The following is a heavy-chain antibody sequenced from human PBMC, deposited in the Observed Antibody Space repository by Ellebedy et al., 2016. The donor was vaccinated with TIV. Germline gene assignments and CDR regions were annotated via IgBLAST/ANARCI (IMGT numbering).Heavy chain of an antibody. Sequence: GGSLRLXXAASGFTFSSYDMSWVRQAPGKGLEWVSAISGSGGSTYYADSVKGRFTISRDNSKNTLYLQMNSLRAEDTAVYYCANTVTILGYWGQGTLVTVSS. V-gene: IGHV3-23*01. CDR3: ANTVTILGY. D-gene: IGHD7-27*01. CDR1: GFTFSSYD. CDR2: ISGSGGST. J-gene: IGHJ4*02.